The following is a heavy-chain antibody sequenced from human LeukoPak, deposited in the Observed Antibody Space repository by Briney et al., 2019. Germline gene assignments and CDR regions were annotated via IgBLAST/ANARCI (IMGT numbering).Heavy chain of an antibody. D-gene: IGHD3-16*01. CDR1: GGTFSSYA. CDR2: IIPIFGTA. CDR3: ASAELMRNWFDP. J-gene: IGHJ5*02. V-gene: IGHV1-69*05. Sequence: SVKVSCKASGGTFSSYAISLVRQAPGQGLELMGRIIPIFGTANYAQKFQGRVTITTDESTSTAYMELSSLRSEDTAVYYCASAELMRNWFDPWGQGTLVTVSS.